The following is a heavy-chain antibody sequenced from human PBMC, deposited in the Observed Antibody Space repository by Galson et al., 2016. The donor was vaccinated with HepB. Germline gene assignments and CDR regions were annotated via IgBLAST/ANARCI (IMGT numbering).Heavy chain of an antibody. Sequence: QSGAEVKKPGESLKISCKGFRYIFTNYWIGWVRRMPGKGLEWMGFTYPGDSDTRYSPSFEGQVTISADKSINTAYLQWSSLKASDTAMYYCVRHEKWELPGDWGQGTLVTVSS. J-gene: IGHJ4*02. CDR3: VRHEKWELPGD. CDR2: TYPGDSDT. V-gene: IGHV5-51*01. D-gene: IGHD1-26*01. CDR1: RYIFTNYW.